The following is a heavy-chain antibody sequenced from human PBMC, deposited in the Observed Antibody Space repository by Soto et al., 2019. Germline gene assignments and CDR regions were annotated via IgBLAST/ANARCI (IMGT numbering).Heavy chain of an antibody. V-gene: IGHV3-30-3*01. CDR1: GFTFRNYA. CDR2: ISYDANNE. CDR3: ARDAYGMDV. J-gene: IGHJ6*02. Sequence: QEQLVESGGGVVQPGRSLRLSCVASGFTFRNYAMHWVRQAPGKGLDWVAVISYDANNENYADSVKGRFTISRDSSKNTVYLQMNSLRGEDTAVYYCARDAYGMDVWVQGTTVTVSS.